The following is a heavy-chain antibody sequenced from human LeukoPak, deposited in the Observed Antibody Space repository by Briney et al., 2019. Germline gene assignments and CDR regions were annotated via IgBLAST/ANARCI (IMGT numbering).Heavy chain of an antibody. Sequence: GASVKVSCKASGYTFTSYYIHWVRQAPGQGLEWMGVVNPSGGSTRYAPKFQGRVTMTRDTSISTAYMELSSLRSDDTAVYFCARGVVVITPHFDFWGQGTLVTVSS. V-gene: IGHV1-46*01. D-gene: IGHD3-22*01. CDR1: GYTFTSYY. J-gene: IGHJ4*02. CDR3: ARGVVVITPHFDF. CDR2: VNPSGGST.